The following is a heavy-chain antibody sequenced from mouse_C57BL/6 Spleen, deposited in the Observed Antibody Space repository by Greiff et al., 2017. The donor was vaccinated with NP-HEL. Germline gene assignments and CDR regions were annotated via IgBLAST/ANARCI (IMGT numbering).Heavy chain of an antibody. D-gene: IGHD2-4*01. V-gene: IGHV7-3*01. J-gene: IGHJ4*01. CDR3: ASYRHYDYDDAMDY. CDR2: IRNKANGYTT. Sequence: EVQLVESGGGLVQPGGSLSLSCAASGFTFTDYYMSWVRQPPGKALEWLGFIRNKANGYTTEYSASVKGRFTIYRDNSQSILYLQVNALRAEDSATYYCASYRHYDYDDAMDYWGHGASVTVA. CDR1: GFTFTDYY.